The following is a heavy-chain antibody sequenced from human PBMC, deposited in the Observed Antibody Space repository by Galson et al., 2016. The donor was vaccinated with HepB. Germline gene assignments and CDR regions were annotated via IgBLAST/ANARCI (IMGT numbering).Heavy chain of an antibody. V-gene: IGHV4-61*01. D-gene: IGHD5-12*01. CDR3: ARGRSPYSGFHIDY. CDR2: ISYGGST. CDR1: GGSVSSGSYY. Sequence: LSLTCTVSGGSVSSGSYYWSWIRQPPGKGLEWIGYISYGGSTNYNPSLKSRVTISVDTTKNQFSLKVSSVTAADTAVYYCARGRSPYSGFHIDYWGQGTLVTVSS. J-gene: IGHJ4*02.